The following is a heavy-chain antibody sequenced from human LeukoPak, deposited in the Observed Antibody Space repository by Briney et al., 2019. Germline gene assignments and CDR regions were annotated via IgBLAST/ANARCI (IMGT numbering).Heavy chain of an antibody. CDR1: GLTFSSYS. CDR3: AREGGQQLAY. Sequence: GSLRLSCAVSGLTFSSYSMNWVRQAPGKGLEWVSYISSSSSTIYYADSVKGRVTISRDNAKNSLYLQMNSRRDEDTAVYYCAREGGQQLAYWGEGTLVTVS. D-gene: IGHD6-13*01. CDR2: ISSSSSTI. V-gene: IGHV3-48*02. J-gene: IGHJ4*02.